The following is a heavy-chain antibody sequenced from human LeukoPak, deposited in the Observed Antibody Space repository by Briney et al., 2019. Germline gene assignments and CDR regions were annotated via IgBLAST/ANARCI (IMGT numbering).Heavy chain of an antibody. V-gene: IGHV3-21*01. J-gene: IGHJ5*02. CDR3: ARDLADIVDNWFDP. Sequence: GGSLRLSCAASGFTFSDYYMSWVRQAPGKGLEWVSSISSSSSYIYYADSVKGRFTISRDNAKNSLYLQMNSLRAEDTAVYYCARDLADIVDNWFDPWGQGTLVTVSS. CDR2: ISSSSSYI. D-gene: IGHD2-15*01. CDR1: GFTFSDYY.